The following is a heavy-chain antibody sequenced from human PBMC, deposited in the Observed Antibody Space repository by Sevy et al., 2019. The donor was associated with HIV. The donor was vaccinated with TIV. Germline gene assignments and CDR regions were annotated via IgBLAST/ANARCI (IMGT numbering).Heavy chain of an antibody. CDR3: ARAAYYCSTTSCYIDY. Sequence: GGSLRLSCAASGFTFSTYTMNWVRQAPGKGLEWVSSISSSSSYIYYADSVKGRFTITRDNAKNSLYLQMTSLRVEDTDVYYCARAAYYCSTTSCYIDYWGQGTLVTVSS. J-gene: IGHJ4*02. D-gene: IGHD2-2*02. V-gene: IGHV3-21*01. CDR2: ISSSSSYI. CDR1: GFTFSTYT.